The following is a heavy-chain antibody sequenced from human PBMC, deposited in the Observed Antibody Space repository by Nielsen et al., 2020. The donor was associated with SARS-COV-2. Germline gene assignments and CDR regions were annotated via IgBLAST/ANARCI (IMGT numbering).Heavy chain of an antibody. Sequence: SETLSLTCTVSGGSISSGGYYWSWIRQHPGKGLEWIGYIYYSGSTYYNPSLKSRVTISVDTSKNQFSLKLSSVTAADTAVYYCARTGYYDSSGYYYVAGFDYWGQGTLVTVSS. CDR3: ARTGYYDSSGYYYVAGFDY. CDR1: GGSISSGGYY. CDR2: IYYSGST. J-gene: IGHJ4*02. D-gene: IGHD3-22*01. V-gene: IGHV4-30-4*08.